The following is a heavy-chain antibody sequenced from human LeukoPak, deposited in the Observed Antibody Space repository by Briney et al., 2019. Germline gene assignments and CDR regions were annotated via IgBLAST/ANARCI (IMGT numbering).Heavy chain of an antibody. J-gene: IGHJ4*02. Sequence: SETLSLTCSVSGGSISTSNYYWVWIRQSPEKGLEWIGSIFHNGNAFYSPSLQSRVTMSLDTSKNQFSLKLTSVTAADTAIYYCAREIIWGTYRRLYYFDSWGQGTLVTVSS. CDR1: GGSISTSNYY. V-gene: IGHV4-39*07. CDR2: IFHNGNA. D-gene: IGHD3-16*02. CDR3: AREIIWGTYRRLYYFDS.